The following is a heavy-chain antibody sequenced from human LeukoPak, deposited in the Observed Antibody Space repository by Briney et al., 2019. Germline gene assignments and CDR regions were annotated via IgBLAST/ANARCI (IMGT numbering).Heavy chain of an antibody. V-gene: IGHV5-51*01. Sequence: GESLQISCKGSGYTFSSSWIGWGRQLPGKSLEWMGIIYPGDSDTRYSPSFQGQVTISVDRSNTTTYLQWSSLKATDTGMYYCARQYGRPFDYWGQGTLVTVSS. CDR1: GYTFSSSW. D-gene: IGHD4-17*01. CDR2: IYPGDSDT. J-gene: IGHJ4*02. CDR3: ARQYGRPFDY.